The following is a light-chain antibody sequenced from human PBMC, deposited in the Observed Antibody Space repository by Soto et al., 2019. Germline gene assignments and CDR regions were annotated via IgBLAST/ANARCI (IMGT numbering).Light chain of an antibody. CDR3: SSYTSKNALYV. Sequence: QSALTQPASVSGSPGQSITISCTGTSSDVGGFNYVSWYQQHPGKAPKLMIYEVSNRPSGVSNRFSGSKSGNTASLTISGLQAEDEADYYCSSYTSKNALYVFGSGTKVTVL. CDR1: SSDVGGFNY. CDR2: EVS. V-gene: IGLV2-14*01. J-gene: IGLJ1*01.